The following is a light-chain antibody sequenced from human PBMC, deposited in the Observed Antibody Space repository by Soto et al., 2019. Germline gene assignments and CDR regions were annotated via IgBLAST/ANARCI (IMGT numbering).Light chain of an antibody. CDR1: QSVSSTY. Sequence: EIVLTQSPGTLSLSPGERATLSCRASQSVSSTYLAWYQQKLGQAPRLLVYGTSSRATGIPARFSGSGSGTDFTLSISRLEPEDFGVYYCQQYENSPWTFGQGTKVDIK. J-gene: IGKJ1*01. V-gene: IGKV3-20*01. CDR3: QQYENSPWT. CDR2: GTS.